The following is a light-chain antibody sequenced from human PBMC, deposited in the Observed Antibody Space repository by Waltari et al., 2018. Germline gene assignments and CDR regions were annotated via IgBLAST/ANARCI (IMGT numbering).Light chain of an antibody. J-gene: IGKJ1*01. CDR1: QSIGSS. Sequence: TVVTQSPVTLSVSPGERATLSCRTTQSIGSSLAWYQQKPGQAPRLLIYHASTRATGIPARFSGSGSETEFTLTISSLQSEDFAVYYCQQYNNWPPGTFGQGTKMEV. CDR2: HAS. V-gene: IGKV3-15*01. CDR3: QQYNNWPPGT.